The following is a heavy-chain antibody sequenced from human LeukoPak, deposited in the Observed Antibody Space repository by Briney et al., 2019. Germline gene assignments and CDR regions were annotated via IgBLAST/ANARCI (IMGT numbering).Heavy chain of an antibody. J-gene: IGHJ5*02. V-gene: IGHV4-59*01. CDR2: IYYSGST. D-gene: IGHD2-15*01. Sequence: SETLSLTCTVSGGSISSYYWSWIRQPPGKGLEWIGYIYYSGSTNYSPSLKSRVTISVDTSKNQFSLKLSSVTAADTAVYYCASLSEYCSHGSCYLGWFDPWGQGTLVTVSS. CDR3: ASLSEYCSHGSCYLGWFDP. CDR1: GGSISSYY.